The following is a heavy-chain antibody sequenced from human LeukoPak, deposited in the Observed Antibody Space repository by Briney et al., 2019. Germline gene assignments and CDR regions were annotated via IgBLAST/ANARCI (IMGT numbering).Heavy chain of an antibody. Sequence: SETLSLTCTVSGGSISSYYWSWIRQPPGKGLEWIGYIYTSGSTNYNPSLKSRVTISVDTSKNQFSLKLSSVTAADTAVYYCARRGIAAAGTYYYYYMDVWGKGTTVTVSS. CDR3: ARRGIAAAGTYYYYYMDV. D-gene: IGHD6-13*01. J-gene: IGHJ6*03. CDR1: GGSISSYY. V-gene: IGHV4-4*09. CDR2: IYTSGST.